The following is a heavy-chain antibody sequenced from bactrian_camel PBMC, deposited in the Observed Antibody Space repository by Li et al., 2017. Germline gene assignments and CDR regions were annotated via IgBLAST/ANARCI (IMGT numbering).Heavy chain of an antibody. CDR3: AADLRWCRSGYFDPQARLGY. V-gene: IGHV3S53*01. J-gene: IGHJ6*01. D-gene: IGHD2*01. CDR1: RDTLSSYC. Sequence: HVQLVESGGDSVQAGGSLNVSCEASRDTLSSYCMGWFRQAPEKRREGVATVDRDGRISVANSVKGRFTISKDNTKNTLYLQMNSLEPEDTAIYYCAADLRWCRSGYFDPQARLGYWGQGTQVTV. CDR2: VDRDGRI.